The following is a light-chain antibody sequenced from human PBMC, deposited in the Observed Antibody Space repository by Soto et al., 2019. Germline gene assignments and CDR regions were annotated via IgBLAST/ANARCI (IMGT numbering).Light chain of an antibody. Sequence: DIQVTQHPSSLSASVGDRVTITCRASQGIKNYLAWYQQKPGETPKLLIYAASTLESGIPPRFSGSGSGTDFTLTIHNLQPEDVATYYCQRYYNAPFTFGGGTKVDIK. CDR1: QGIKNY. J-gene: IGKJ4*01. V-gene: IGKV1-27*01. CDR3: QRYYNAPFT. CDR2: AAS.